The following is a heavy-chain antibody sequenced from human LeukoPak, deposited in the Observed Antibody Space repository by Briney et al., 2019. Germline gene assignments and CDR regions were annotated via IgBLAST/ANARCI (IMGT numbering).Heavy chain of an antibody. CDR1: GGTFITYA. D-gene: IGHD6-13*01. CDR2: IIPIFGTP. J-gene: IGHJ4*02. CDR3: AAAGTFEYFDY. Sequence: SVKVSRKASGGTFITYAISWVRQAPGQGLEWMGGIIPIFGTPNLAQKFQGRVTITADESTSTAYMELSSLRSDDTAVYYCAAAGTFEYFDYWGQGTLVTVCS. V-gene: IGHV1-69*13.